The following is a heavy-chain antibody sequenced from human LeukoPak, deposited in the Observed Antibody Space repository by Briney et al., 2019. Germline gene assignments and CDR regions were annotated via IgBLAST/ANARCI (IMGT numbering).Heavy chain of an antibody. D-gene: IGHD2-15*01. CDR3: ASSFPYCSGDSCAL. J-gene: IGHJ4*02. Sequence: GGSLRLSCAASGLTVSNSYMNWVRQAPGKGLEWVSIIYSGSNTHYADSVNDRLTVSRDDSKNTVYLQMDILRAEDTAVYYCASSFPYCSGDSCALGGQGTLVTVSS. V-gene: IGHV3-66*01. CDR2: IYSGSNT. CDR1: GLTVSNSY.